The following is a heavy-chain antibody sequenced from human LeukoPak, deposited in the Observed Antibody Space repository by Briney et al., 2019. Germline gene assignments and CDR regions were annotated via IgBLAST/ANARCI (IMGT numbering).Heavy chain of an antibody. J-gene: IGHJ5*02. D-gene: IGHD3-10*01. CDR1: GFTFSSCA. Sequence: GGSLRLSCAASGFTFSSCAMSWVRQAPGKGLEWVSAISGSGGSTYYADSVKGRFTISRDNSKNTLYLQMNSLRAEDTAVYYCAKDPTMAPWGWFDPWGQGTLVTVSS. CDR2: ISGSGGST. CDR3: AKDPTMAPWGWFDP. V-gene: IGHV3-23*01.